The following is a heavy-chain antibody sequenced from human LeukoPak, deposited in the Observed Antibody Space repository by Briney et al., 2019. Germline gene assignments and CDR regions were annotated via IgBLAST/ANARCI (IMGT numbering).Heavy chain of an antibody. CDR1: GGSISSYY. Sequence: SETLSLTCTVSGGSISSYYWSWIQQPPGKGLEWIGYIYYSGSTNYNPSLKSRVTISVDTSKNQFSLKLSSVTAADTAVYYCARLRYSGSYSGYYYYYGMDVWGQGTTVTVSS. CDR3: ARLRYSGSYSGYYYYYGMDV. CDR2: IYYSGST. V-gene: IGHV4-59*08. J-gene: IGHJ6*02. D-gene: IGHD1-26*01.